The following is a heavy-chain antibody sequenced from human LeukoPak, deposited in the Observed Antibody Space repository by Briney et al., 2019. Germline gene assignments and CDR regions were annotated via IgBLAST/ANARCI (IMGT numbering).Heavy chain of an antibody. CDR2: IYYSGST. D-gene: IGHD6-19*01. V-gene: IGHV4-59*08. Sequence: SETLSLTCTVSGGSISSYYGSWIRQPPGKGLEWIGYIYYSGSTNYNPSLKSRVTISVDTSKNQFSLKLSSVTAADTAVYYFARSQEPQWLAYYFGMDVWGQGTTVTVSS. CDR1: GGSISSYY. CDR3: ARSQEPQWLAYYFGMDV. J-gene: IGHJ6*02.